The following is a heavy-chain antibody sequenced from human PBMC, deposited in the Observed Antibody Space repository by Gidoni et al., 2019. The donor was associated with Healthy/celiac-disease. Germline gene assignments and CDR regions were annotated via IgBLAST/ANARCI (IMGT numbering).Heavy chain of an antibody. D-gene: IGHD3-3*01. V-gene: IGHV4-39*07. J-gene: IGHJ5*02. Sequence: QLQLQESGPGLVKPSETLSLPCTVSGGSIRSSLYYWGWIRQPPGKRLEWIGSIYYSGSTYYNPSLKSRVTISVDTSKNQFSLKLSSLTAADTAVYYCAREGGGYDFWSGHIGGNWFDPWGQGTLVTVSS. CDR1: GGSIRSSLYY. CDR3: AREGGGYDFWSGHIGGNWFDP. CDR2: IYYSGST.